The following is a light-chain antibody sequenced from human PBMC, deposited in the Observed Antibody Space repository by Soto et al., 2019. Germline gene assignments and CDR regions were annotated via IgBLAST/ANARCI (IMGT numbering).Light chain of an antibody. CDR3: SSATSTSSLLI. CDR2: EVS. V-gene: IGLV2-14*01. Sequence: QSALTQPASVSGSPGQSITISCTGTSSDVGGYNYVSWYQQQSGKAPKLMIHEVSNRPSGVSNRFSGSKSGNTASLTISGLQVDDEAIYFCSSATSTSSLLIFGGGTKLTVL. J-gene: IGLJ2*01. CDR1: SSDVGGYNY.